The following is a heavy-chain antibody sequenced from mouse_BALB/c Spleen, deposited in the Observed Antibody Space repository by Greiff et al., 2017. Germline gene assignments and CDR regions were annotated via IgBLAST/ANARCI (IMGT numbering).Heavy chain of an antibody. CDR3: AIRGWGYAMDY. CDR2: INPDSSTI. D-gene: IGHD3-3*01. Sequence: EVKLVESGGGLVQPGGSLKLSCAASGFDFSRYWMSWVRQAPGKGLEWIGEINPDSSTINYTPSLKDKFIISRDNAKNTLYLQMSKVRSEDTALYYCAIRGWGYAMDYWGQGTSVTVSS. V-gene: IGHV4-1*02. J-gene: IGHJ4*01. CDR1: GFDFSRYW.